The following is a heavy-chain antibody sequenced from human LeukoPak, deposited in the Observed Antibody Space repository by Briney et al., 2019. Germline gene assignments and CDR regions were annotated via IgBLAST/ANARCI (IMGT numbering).Heavy chain of an antibody. CDR1: GFTFSTYA. CDR2: ISDIGVTT. Sequence: GGSLRLSCAASGFTFSTYAMSWVRQAPGKGLEWVSSISDIGVTTHDADSVKGRFTTSRDNSKNTLYLQMNSLRVEDTAVYYCAGSLGPLTEYWGQGTLVTVSS. J-gene: IGHJ4*02. CDR3: AGSLGPLTEY. V-gene: IGHV3-23*01. D-gene: IGHD7-27*01.